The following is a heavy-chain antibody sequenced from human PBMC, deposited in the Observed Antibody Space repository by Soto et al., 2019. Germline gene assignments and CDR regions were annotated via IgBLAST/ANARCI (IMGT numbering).Heavy chain of an antibody. CDR2: ISTSSTYI. D-gene: IGHD1-1*01. Sequence: EVQLVESGGGLVKPGESLRLSCAASGFTFSSHSMTWIRRAPGKGLEWVSSISTSSTYIYYADSLKGRFTISRDNAKNSLYLPMNGVTAEDTAVYYCARATGTEDYFDYWGQGNLVTVSS. V-gene: IGHV3-21*01. CDR1: GFTFSSHS. J-gene: IGHJ4*02. CDR3: ARATGTEDYFDY.